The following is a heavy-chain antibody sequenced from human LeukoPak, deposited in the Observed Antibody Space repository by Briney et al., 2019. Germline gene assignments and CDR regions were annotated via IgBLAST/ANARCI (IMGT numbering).Heavy chain of an antibody. CDR1: GFTFSTYC. V-gene: IGHV3-7*01. Sequence: GGSLRLSCAASGFTFSTYCMSWVRHAPGKGLEWVAYIKQEGSEKYYVDSVKGRFTISRDNAKNSLYLQINSLRAEDTAVYYCARDHGYCSGGKCYAEFDYWGQGTLVTVSS. CDR2: IKQEGSEK. D-gene: IGHD2-15*01. CDR3: ARDHGYCSGGKCYAEFDY. J-gene: IGHJ4*02.